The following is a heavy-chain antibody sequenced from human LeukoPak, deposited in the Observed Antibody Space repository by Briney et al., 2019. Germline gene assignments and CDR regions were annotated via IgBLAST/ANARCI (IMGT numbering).Heavy chain of an antibody. Sequence: ASVKVSCKASGYTFTGYYMHWVRQAPGQGLEWMGWINPNSGGTNYAQKFQGWVTMTRDTSISTAYMELSRLRSDDTAVYYCARDNLDIVGPYYYYGMDVWGQGTTVTVSS. J-gene: IGHJ6*02. CDR1: GYTFTGYY. D-gene: IGHD2-2*03. CDR2: INPNSGGT. CDR3: ARDNLDIVGPYYYYGMDV. V-gene: IGHV1-2*04.